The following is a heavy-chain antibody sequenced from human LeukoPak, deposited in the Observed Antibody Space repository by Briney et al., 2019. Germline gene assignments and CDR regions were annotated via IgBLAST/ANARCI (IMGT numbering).Heavy chain of an antibody. V-gene: IGHV4-34*01. CDR2: IYHSGST. CDR1: GGSFSGYY. CDR3: ARGRCSGGSCYKGHFQH. Sequence: SETLSLTCAVYGGSFSGYYWSWIRQPPGKGLEWIGEIYHSGSTNYNPSLKSRVTISVDTSKNQFSLKLSSVSAADTAVYYCARGRCSGGSCYKGHFQHWSQGSLVTVSS. D-gene: IGHD2-15*01. J-gene: IGHJ1*01.